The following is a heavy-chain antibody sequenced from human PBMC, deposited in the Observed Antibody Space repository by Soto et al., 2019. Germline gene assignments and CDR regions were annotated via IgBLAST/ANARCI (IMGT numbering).Heavy chain of an antibody. CDR3: ARLIAVADLSYFDY. D-gene: IGHD6-19*01. CDR2: IYYSGST. V-gene: IGHV4-59*01. J-gene: IGHJ4*02. CDR1: GGSISSYY. Sequence: SETLSLTCTVSGGSISSYYWSWIRQPPGKGLEWIGYIYYSGSTNYNPSLKSRVTISVDTSKNQFSLKLSSVTAADTAVYYCARLIAVADLSYFDYWGQGTLVTVSS.